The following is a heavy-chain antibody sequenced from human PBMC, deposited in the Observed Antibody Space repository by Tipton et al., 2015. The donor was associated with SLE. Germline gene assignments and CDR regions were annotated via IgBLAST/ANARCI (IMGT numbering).Heavy chain of an antibody. J-gene: IGHJ3*02. CDR2: IYHSGST. Sequence: TLSLTCTVSGYSISSGYYWGWIRQPPGKGLEWIGSIYHSGSTYYNPSLKSRVTISVDTSKNQFSLKLSSVTAADTAVYYCASLGLRDAFDIWGQGTMVTVSS. CDR3: ASLGLRDAFDI. D-gene: IGHD1-26*01. CDR1: GYSISSGYY. V-gene: IGHV4-38-2*02.